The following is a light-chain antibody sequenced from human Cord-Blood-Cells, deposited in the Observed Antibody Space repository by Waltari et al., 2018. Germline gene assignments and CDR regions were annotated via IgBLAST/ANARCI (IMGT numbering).Light chain of an antibody. V-gene: IGKV1-39*01. CDR1: QSIRSY. J-gene: IGKJ1*01. CDR2: AAS. Sequence: DIQMTQSPSSLSASVGDRVTITCRASQSIRSYLNWYQQKPGKTPKLLIYAASSLQSGVPSRFSGSGSGTDFTLTISSLQPEDFATYYCQHSYSTPRTFGQGTKVEIK. CDR3: QHSYSTPRT.